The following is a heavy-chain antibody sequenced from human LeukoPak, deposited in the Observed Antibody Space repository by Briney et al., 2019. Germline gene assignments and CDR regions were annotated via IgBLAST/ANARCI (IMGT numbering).Heavy chain of an antibody. V-gene: IGHV3-48*04. CDR3: ARGASY. CDR2: ISNSGSTI. D-gene: IGHD3-16*01. J-gene: IGHJ4*02. Sequence: PGGSLRLSCAASGFTFSSYGMHWIRQAPGKGLEWVSFISNSGSTIYYADSVKGRFTISRDNAKNSLYLQMNSLRAEDTALYYCARGASYWGQGTLVTVSS. CDR1: GFTFSSYG.